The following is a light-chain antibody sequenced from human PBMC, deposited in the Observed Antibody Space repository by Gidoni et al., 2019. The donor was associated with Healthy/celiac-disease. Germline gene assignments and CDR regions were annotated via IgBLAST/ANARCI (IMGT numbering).Light chain of an antibody. V-gene: IGKV1-39*01. J-gene: IGKJ2*01. Sequence: DIQMTQSPPSLSASVRDRATITCRASQGISSYLYWYQQKPGKAPKLLIYAASSLQSGVPSRFSGSGSGTDFTLTISSLQAEDFGTYYCKQSYSTPYTFGQXTKLEIK. CDR3: KQSYSTPYT. CDR2: AAS. CDR1: QGISSY.